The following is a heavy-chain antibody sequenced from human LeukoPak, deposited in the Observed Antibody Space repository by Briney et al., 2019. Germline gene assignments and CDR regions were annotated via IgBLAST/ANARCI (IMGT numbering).Heavy chain of an antibody. Sequence: ASVKVSCKASGYTFTGYYMHWVRQAPGQGLEWMGWINPNSGGTNYAQKFQGRVTMTRDTSISTAYMELSRLRSDDTAVYYCAREIKHIVVVTAIPGHNWFDPWGQGTLVTVSS. CDR1: GYTFTGYY. CDR2: INPNSGGT. D-gene: IGHD2-21*02. V-gene: IGHV1-2*02. CDR3: AREIKHIVVVTAIPGHNWFDP. J-gene: IGHJ5*02.